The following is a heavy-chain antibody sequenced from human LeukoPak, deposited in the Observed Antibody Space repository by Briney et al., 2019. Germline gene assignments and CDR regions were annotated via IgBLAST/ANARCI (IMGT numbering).Heavy chain of an antibody. Sequence: NSSETLSLTCTVSGGSISSYYWSWIRQPPGKGLEWIGYIYYSGSTNYNPSLKSRVTISVDTSKNQFSLKLSSVTAADTAVYYCAREVGSGGYFDYWGQGTLVTVSS. CDR3: AREVGSGGYFDY. CDR1: GGSISSYY. J-gene: IGHJ4*02. CDR2: IYYSGST. D-gene: IGHD6-19*01. V-gene: IGHV4-59*01.